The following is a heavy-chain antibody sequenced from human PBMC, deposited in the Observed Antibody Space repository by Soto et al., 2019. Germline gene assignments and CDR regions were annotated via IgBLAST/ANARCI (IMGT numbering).Heavy chain of an antibody. CDR3: AHRRSYDYIWGSYRYSGYFDY. CDR1: GLSLSTSGVG. D-gene: IGHD3-16*02. V-gene: IGHV2-5*02. CDR2: IYWDDDK. J-gene: IGHJ4*02. Sequence: SGPTLVNPTQTLTLTCTFSGLSLSTSGVGVGWIRQPPGKALEWLALIYWDDDKRYSPSLKSRLTITKDTSKNQVVLTMTNMDPVDTATYYCAHRRSYDYIWGSYRYSGYFDYWGQGTLVTVSS.